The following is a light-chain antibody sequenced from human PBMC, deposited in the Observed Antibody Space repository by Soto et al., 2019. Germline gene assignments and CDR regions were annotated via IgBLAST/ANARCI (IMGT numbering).Light chain of an antibody. Sequence: EIVVTQSPATLSLSPGERASLSCCAVQALRSSYLAWYQQKPGLAPRLLIYATSSRATGIPDRFSGGGSGTDFTLTINKLEPEDFAVYYCQQYGTSPRSITFGQGTRLEI. V-gene: IGKV3D-20*01. CDR2: ATS. CDR1: QALRSSY. CDR3: QQYGTSPRSIT. J-gene: IGKJ5*01.